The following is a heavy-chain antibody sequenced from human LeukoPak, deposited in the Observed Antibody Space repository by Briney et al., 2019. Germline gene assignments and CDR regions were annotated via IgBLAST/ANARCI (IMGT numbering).Heavy chain of an antibody. V-gene: IGHV4-59*01. CDR2: IYYSGST. CDR3: ARREVDILTGYFGGWDY. CDR1: GGSISSYY. D-gene: IGHD3-9*01. Sequence: SETLSLTCTVSGGSISSYYWSWIRQPPGKGLEWIGYIYYSGSTNYNPSLKSRVTISVDTSKNQFSLKLSSVTAADTAVYYCARREVDILTGYFGGWDYWGQGTLVTVSS. J-gene: IGHJ4*02.